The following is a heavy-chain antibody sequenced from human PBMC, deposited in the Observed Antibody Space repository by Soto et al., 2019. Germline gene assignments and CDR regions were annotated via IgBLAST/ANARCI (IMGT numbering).Heavy chain of an antibody. CDR3: ATHRIAAAGNWFDP. V-gene: IGHV1-3*01. D-gene: IGHD6-13*01. J-gene: IGHJ5*02. CDR2: INAGNGNT. CDR1: GYTFTSYS. Sequence: ASVKLSCKASGYTFTSYSMHWVRQAPGQRLEWMGWINAGNGNTKYSQKFQGRVTITRDTSASTAYMELSSLRSEDTAVYYCATHRIAAAGNWFDPWGQGTLVTVSS.